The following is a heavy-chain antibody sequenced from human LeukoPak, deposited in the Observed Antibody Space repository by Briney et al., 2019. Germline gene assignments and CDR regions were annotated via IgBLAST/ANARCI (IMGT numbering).Heavy chain of an antibody. V-gene: IGHV3-30*02. CDR2: IRYDGSNQ. J-gene: IGHJ6*04. D-gene: IGHD3-10*02. CDR3: AELGITMIGGV. CDR1: GFTFSSYD. Sequence: GGSLRLSCAASGFTFSSYDMYWVRQAPGKGLEGVAFIRYDGSNQYYADSVKGRITISRDNAKNSLYLQMNSLRAEDTAVYYCAELGITMIGGVWGKGTTVTISS.